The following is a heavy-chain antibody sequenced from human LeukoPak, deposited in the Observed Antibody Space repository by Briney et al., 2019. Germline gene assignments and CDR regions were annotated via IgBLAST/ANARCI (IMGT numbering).Heavy chain of an antibody. D-gene: IGHD2-15*01. CDR1: GFSFISYW. J-gene: IGHJ4*02. CDR2: IKQDRSEK. CDR3: ARSGIQQYCSGGSCYWYYFDY. Sequence: GEGLRLACAASGFSFISYWMGSVRQAPRKGQERVANIKQDRSEKYYVDSVKGRFTIYRDNAKNSLYLQMNSLRAEDTAVYYCARSGIQQYCSGGSCYWYYFDYWGQGTLVTVSS. V-gene: IGHV3-7*01.